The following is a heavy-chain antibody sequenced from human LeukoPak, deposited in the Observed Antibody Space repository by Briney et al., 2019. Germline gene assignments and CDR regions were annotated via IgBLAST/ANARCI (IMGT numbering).Heavy chain of an antibody. D-gene: IGHD1-7*01. CDR3: ARGEGPNWNYVVYNY. CDR2: IYYSGST. Sequence: SETLSLTCTVSGGSISSGGYYWSWIRQHPGKGLEWIGYIYYSGSTYYNPSLKSRVTISVDTSKNQFSLKLSSVTAADTAVYYCARGEGPNWNYVVYNYWGQGTLVTVSS. CDR1: GGSISSGGYY. V-gene: IGHV4-31*03. J-gene: IGHJ4*02.